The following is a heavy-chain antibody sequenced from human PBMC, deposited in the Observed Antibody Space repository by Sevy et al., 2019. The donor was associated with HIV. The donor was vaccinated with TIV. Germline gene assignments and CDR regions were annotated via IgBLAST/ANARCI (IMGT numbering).Heavy chain of an antibody. CDR2: INPNSGGT. CDR1: GYTFTGYY. D-gene: IGHD1-26*01. V-gene: IGHV1-2*02. Sequence: ASAKVSCKASGYTFTGYYMHWVRQAPGQGLEWMGWINPNSGGTNYAQKFQGRVTMTRDTSISTAYMELSRLRSDDTAMFYCATSGSYSGYFDYWGQGTLVTVSS. J-gene: IGHJ4*02. CDR3: ATSGSYSGYFDY.